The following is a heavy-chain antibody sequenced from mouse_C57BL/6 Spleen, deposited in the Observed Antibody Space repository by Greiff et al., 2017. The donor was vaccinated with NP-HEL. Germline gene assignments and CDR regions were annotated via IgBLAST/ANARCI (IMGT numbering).Heavy chain of an antibody. V-gene: IGHV1-55*01. Sequence: QVQLQQPGAELVKPGASVKMSCKASGYTFTSYWITWVKQRPGQGLEWIGDIYPGSGSTNYNEKFKSKATLTVDTSSSTAYMQLSSLTSEDSAVDDCARWRGLYGNGAMDYWGQGTSVTVSS. CDR2: IYPGSGST. J-gene: IGHJ4*01. D-gene: IGHD2-1*01. CDR3: ARWRGLYGNGAMDY. CDR1: GYTFTSYW.